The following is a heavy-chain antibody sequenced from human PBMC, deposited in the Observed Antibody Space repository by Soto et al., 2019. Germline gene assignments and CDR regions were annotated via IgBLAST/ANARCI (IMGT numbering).Heavy chain of an antibody. CDR1: GFTVSNYH. V-gene: IGHV3-66*01. Sequence: GGSLRLSCAASGFTVSNYHMNWVRRAPGKGLEWVSVIYTAGSADFADSVKGRFSISRDDSKNTLYLQMSSLRAEDTAVYYCVRDRAYSGYDNWGQGALVTVSS. CDR2: IYTAGSA. J-gene: IGHJ4*02. CDR3: VRDRAYSGYDN. D-gene: IGHD5-12*01.